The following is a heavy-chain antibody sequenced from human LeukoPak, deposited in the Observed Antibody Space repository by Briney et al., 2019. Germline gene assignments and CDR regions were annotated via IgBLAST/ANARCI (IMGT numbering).Heavy chain of an antibody. CDR2: IYWDDDK. CDR3: AHAYRASDAFDI. D-gene: IGHD1-26*01. CDR1: GFSLSTSGVG. J-gene: IGHJ3*02. Sequence: SGPTLVKPTQTLTLTCTFSGFSLSTSGVGVGWIRQPPGKALERFALIYWDDDKRYSPSLKSRLTITKDTSKNQVVLTMTNMDPVDTATYYCAHAYRASDAFDIWGQGTMVTVSS. V-gene: IGHV2-5*02.